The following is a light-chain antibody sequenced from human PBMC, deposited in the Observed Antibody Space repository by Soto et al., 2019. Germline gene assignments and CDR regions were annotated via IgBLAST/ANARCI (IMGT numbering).Light chain of an antibody. CDR3: HQYGSSPQT. CDR1: QSVSSSY. V-gene: IGKV3-20*01. Sequence: EIVFTHSPVTLSLSPLEISTLSCRASQSVSSSYLAWYQQKPGQAPRLLIYGASSRATGIPDRFTGSGSGTDFTLTISRLEPEDFAVFYCHQYGSSPQTFGQGTKVDIK. CDR2: GAS. J-gene: IGKJ1*01.